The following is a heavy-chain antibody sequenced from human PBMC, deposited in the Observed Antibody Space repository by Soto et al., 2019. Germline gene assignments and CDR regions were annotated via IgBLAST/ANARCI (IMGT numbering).Heavy chain of an antibody. CDR1: GGTFSSYA. J-gene: IGHJ6*02. V-gene: IGHV1-69*13. CDR2: VIPIFGTA. Sequence: SVKVSCKASGGTFSSYAISWVRQAPGQGLEWMGGVIPIFGTANYAQKFQGRVTITADESTSTAYMELSSLRSEDTAVYYCALSGYDFWSGYPASYYYGMDVWGQGTTVTVSS. D-gene: IGHD3-3*01. CDR3: ALSGYDFWSGYPASYYYGMDV.